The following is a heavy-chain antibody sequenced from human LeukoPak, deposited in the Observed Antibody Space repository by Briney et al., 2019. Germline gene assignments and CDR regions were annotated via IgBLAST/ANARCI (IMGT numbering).Heavy chain of an antibody. J-gene: IGHJ4*02. Sequence: SETLSLTCTVSGGSISGYYWSWIRQPPGKGLEWIGYIYHNGGTNYNPSLQSRLTISVDTSKNQFSLKLSSVTAADTAVYYCTRHLRAVAGGRYFDYWGQGTQVTVSS. V-gene: IGHV4-59*08. CDR2: IYHNGGT. D-gene: IGHD6-19*01. CDR1: GGSISGYY. CDR3: TRHLRAVAGGRYFDY.